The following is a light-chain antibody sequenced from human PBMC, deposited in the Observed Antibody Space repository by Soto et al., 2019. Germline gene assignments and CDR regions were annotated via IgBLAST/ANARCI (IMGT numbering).Light chain of an antibody. CDR1: NSDIGGYNY. J-gene: IGLJ3*02. Sequence: QSVLTQPPSASGSPGQSVTISCTGTNSDIGGYNYVSWYQHHPGKAHKLMIYEVSKRPEGVPDRFSGSKSGNTAALTVSGLQAEDEADYYCSSYAGSNNWVFGGGTKLTVL. CDR3: SSYAGSNNWV. V-gene: IGLV2-8*01. CDR2: EVS.